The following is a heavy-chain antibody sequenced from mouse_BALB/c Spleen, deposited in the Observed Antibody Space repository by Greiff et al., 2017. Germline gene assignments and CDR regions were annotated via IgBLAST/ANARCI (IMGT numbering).Heavy chain of an antibody. D-gene: IGHD2-1*01. CDR1: GFAFSSYD. CDR2: ISSGGGST. Sequence: EVQGVESGGGLVKPGGSLKLSCAASGFAFSSYDMSWVRQTPEKRLEWVAYISSGGGSTYYPDTVKGRFTISRDNAKNTLYLQMSSLKSEDTAMYYCARHIYYCNYFDYWGQGTTLTVSS. V-gene: IGHV5-12-1*01. CDR3: ARHIYYCNYFDY. J-gene: IGHJ2*01.